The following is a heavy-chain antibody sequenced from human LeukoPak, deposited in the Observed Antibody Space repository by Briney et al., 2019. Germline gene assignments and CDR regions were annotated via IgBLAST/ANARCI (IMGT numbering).Heavy chain of an antibody. CDR1: GDSITSTSYF. J-gene: IGHJ5*01. CDR2: IDYGGSS. CDR3: ARHPNYYDSSGFLQLDDLDS. Sequence: PSETLSLTCTISGDSITSTSYFWAWIRQPPGKGLEWIGGIDYGGSSYYNPSLKSRVTMSVDTPKNQFSLKLTSVTAADTAVYYCARHPNYYDSSGFLQLDDLDSWGHGTLATVSS. V-gene: IGHV4-39*01. D-gene: IGHD3-22*01.